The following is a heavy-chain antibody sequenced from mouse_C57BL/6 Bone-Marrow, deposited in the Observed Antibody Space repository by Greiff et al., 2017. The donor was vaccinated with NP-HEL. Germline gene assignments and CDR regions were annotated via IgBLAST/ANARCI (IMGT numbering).Heavy chain of an antibody. CDR1: GYTFTSYG. Sequence: VQLQQSGAELARPGASVKLSCKASGYTFTSYGISWVKQRPGQGLEWIGEIYPKSGDTYYNEKFKGKATLTADKSSSTAYMELRSLTSDDSAVYFCAWPLLRPYWGQGTPVTVSA. D-gene: IGHD1-2*01. CDR2: IYPKSGDT. V-gene: IGHV1-81*01. CDR3: AWPLLRPY. J-gene: IGHJ3*01.